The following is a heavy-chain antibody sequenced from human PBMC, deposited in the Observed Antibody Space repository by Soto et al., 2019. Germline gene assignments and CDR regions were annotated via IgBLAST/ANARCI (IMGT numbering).Heavy chain of an antibody. CDR2: INHSGST. J-gene: IGHJ4*02. Sequence: SETLSLTCAVYGGSFSGYYWSWIRQPPGKGLEWIGEINHSGSTNYNPSLKSRVTISVDTSKNQFSLKLSSVTAADTAVYYCARGGLGYYGSGILGSPFDYWGQGTLVTVSS. D-gene: IGHD3-10*01. CDR3: ARGGLGYYGSGILGSPFDY. CDR1: GGSFSGYY. V-gene: IGHV4-34*01.